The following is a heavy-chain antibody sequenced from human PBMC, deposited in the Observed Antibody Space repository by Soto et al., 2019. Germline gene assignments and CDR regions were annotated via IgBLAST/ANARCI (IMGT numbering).Heavy chain of an antibody. V-gene: IGHV4-34*01. Sequence: SETLSLTCAFYGGSFSGYYWSWIRQPPGKGLEWIGEINHSGSTNYNPSLKSRVTISVDTSKNQFSLKLSSVTAADTAVYYCARGVPYDFWSGYYTATYHYGMDVWGQGTTVTVSS. CDR2: INHSGST. CDR3: ARGVPYDFWSGYYTATYHYGMDV. D-gene: IGHD3-3*01. CDR1: GGSFSGYY. J-gene: IGHJ6*02.